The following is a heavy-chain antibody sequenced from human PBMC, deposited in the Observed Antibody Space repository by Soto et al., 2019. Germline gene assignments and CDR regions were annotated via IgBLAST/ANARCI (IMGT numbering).Heavy chain of an antibody. J-gene: IGHJ3*02. D-gene: IGHD3-10*01. CDR3: AKDLRHGGRGAFDS. CDR2: ISYDGSNK. V-gene: IGHV3-30*18. Sequence: QVQLVESGGGVVQPGRSLRLSCAASGFTFSSYGMHWVRQAPGKGLEWVAVISYDGSNKYYADSVQGRFTISRDNSKNTLYLQMSSLRAEDTAVYYCAKDLRHGGRGAFDSWGQGTMVTVSS. CDR1: GFTFSSYG.